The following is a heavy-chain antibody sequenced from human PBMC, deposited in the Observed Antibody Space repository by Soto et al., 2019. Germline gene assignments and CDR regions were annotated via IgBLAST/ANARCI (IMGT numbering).Heavy chain of an antibody. CDR3: ARDLRWGSNGYYYMDV. V-gene: IGHV3-48*01. Sequence: EVQLVESGGGLVQPGGSLRLSCATSGFILSDCAMNWVRQAPGKGLEWVSYISSSSSVIDYADSVKGRFTVSRDNARNSLYRQMSSLRAEDTAVYYCARDLRWGSNGYYYMDVWGKGTTVTVSS. D-gene: IGHD1-26*01. CDR1: GFILSDCA. CDR2: ISSSSSVI. J-gene: IGHJ6*03.